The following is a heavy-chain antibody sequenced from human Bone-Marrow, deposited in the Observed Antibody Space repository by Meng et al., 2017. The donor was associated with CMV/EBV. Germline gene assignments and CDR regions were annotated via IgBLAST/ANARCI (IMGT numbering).Heavy chain of an antibody. D-gene: IGHD3-3*01. V-gene: IGHV1-69*10. Sequence: SSVKVSCKASGGTFSSYAISWVRQAPGQGLEWMGGIIPILGIANYAQKFQGRVTITADKSTCTAYMELSSLRSEDTAVYYCASSDPLRYDFWSGYLYYYYGMDVWGQGTTVTVSS. CDR3: ASSDPLRYDFWSGYLYYYYGMDV. CDR1: GGTFSSYA. J-gene: IGHJ6*02. CDR2: IIPILGIA.